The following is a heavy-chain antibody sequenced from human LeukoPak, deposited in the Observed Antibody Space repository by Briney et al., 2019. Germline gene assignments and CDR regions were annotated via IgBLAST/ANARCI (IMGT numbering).Heavy chain of an antibody. V-gene: IGHV3-15*05. CDR2: IKSKAYSGTT. CDR3: VKDLSYESSGHVLEY. J-gene: IGHJ4*02. CDR1: GFTFSNTW. D-gene: IGHD3-22*01. Sequence: GGSLRLSCAASGFTFSNTWMNWVRQAPGKGLEWVGRIKSKAYSGTTDYAAPVKGRFTISRDNSKNSLYLQMDTLRSEDTAFYYCVKDLSYESSGHVLEYWGQGTLVTVSS.